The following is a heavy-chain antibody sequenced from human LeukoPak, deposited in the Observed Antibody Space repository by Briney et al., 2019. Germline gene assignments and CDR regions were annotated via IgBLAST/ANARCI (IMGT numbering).Heavy chain of an antibody. CDR3: ARDWGDYYDSSGPSYPVGAFDI. Sequence: PVASVKVSCKAPGYTFTSYYMHWVRQAPGQGHEWMGIINPSGGSTSYAQKFQGRVTMTRDTSASTVYMELSSLRSEDTAVYYCARDWGDYYDSSGPSYPVGAFDIWGQGTMVTVSS. V-gene: IGHV1-46*01. J-gene: IGHJ3*02. CDR1: GYTFTSYY. CDR2: INPSGGST. D-gene: IGHD3-22*01.